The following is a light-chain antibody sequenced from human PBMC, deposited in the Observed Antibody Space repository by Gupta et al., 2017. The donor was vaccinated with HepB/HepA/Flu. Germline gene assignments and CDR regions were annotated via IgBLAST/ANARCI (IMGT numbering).Light chain of an antibody. Sequence: ILMTQSPSTLSASVGDRVTITCRASQSLSRWLAWYQQIPGKAPHLLIYEASILKSGVPSRFSGSGSGTEFTLTISSLQPDDSATYYCQQYKSDPYTFGQGTTLHIK. V-gene: IGKV1-5*03. CDR1: QSLSRW. J-gene: IGKJ2*01. CDR3: QQYKSDPYT. CDR2: EAS.